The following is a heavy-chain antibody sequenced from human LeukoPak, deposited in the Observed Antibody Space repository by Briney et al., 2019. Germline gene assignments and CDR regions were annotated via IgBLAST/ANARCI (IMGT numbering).Heavy chain of an antibody. D-gene: IGHD5-18*01. V-gene: IGHV1-46*01. Sequence: ASVKVSCKASGYTFTGYYMHWVRQAPGQGLEWMGWINPNSGGSTSYAQKFQGRVTMTRDMSTSTVYMELSSLRSEDTAVYYCARDPRRGTAMVTRYYYYYYYMDVWGKGTTVTVSS. J-gene: IGHJ6*03. CDR2: INPNSGGST. CDR3: ARDPRRGTAMVTRYYYYYYYMDV. CDR1: GYTFTGYY.